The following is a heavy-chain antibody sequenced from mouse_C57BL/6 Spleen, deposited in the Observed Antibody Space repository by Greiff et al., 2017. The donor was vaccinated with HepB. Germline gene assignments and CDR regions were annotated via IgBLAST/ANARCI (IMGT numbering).Heavy chain of an antibody. CDR3: ARGYYGSSSWYFDV. Sequence: QVQLQQPGAELVKPGASVKMSCKASGYTFTSYWITWVKQRPGQGLEWIGDIYPGSGSTNYNEKFKSKATLTVDTSSSTAYMQLSSLTSEDSAVYYCARGYYGSSSWYFDVWGTGTTVTVS. CDR2: IYPGSGST. J-gene: IGHJ1*03. V-gene: IGHV1-55*01. D-gene: IGHD1-1*01. CDR1: GYTFTSYW.